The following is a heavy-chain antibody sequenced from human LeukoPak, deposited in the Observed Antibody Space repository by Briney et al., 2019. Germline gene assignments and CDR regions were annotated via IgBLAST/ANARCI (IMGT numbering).Heavy chain of an antibody. Sequence: ASVKVSCKASGYTFTNYDINWVRQATGQGPEWMGWLHPNSGTAGYAQNFQGRVTITGDTSMSTAYMELSSLRSEDTAVYYCARVTSRFWTGYYDPFDIWGQGTMVTVSS. CDR3: ARVTSRFWTGYYDPFDI. CDR1: GYTFTNYD. J-gene: IGHJ3*02. D-gene: IGHD3/OR15-3a*01. V-gene: IGHV1-8*03. CDR2: LHPNSGTA.